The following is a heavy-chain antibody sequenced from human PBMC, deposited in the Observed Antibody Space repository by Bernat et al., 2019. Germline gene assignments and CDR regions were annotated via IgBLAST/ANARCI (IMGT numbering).Heavy chain of an antibody. CDR3: AKDLVVSWNYYYGMDV. Sequence: QVQLVESGGGVVQPGRSLRLSCAASGFTFSSYGMHWVRQAPGKGLEWVAVISYDGSNKYYADSVKGRFTISRNNSKNTLYLQMNSLRAEDTAVYYCAKDLVVSWNYYYGMDVWGQGTTVTVSS. CDR2: ISYDGSNK. CDR1: GFTFSSYG. J-gene: IGHJ6*02. V-gene: IGHV3-30*18. D-gene: IGHD2-21*01.